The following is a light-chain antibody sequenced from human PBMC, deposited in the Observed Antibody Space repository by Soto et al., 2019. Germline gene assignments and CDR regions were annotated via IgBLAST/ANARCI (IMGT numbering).Light chain of an antibody. Sequence: DIVMTQSPDSLAVSLGERATINCKSSQSVLYSSNNKNYLAWYQQKPGQPPKLLIYWASTRESGVPDRFRGSGSGTDFTLTITSLQAEDVAVYYCQQYYTTLALTFGGGTKVDIK. J-gene: IGKJ4*01. CDR1: QSVLYSSNNKNY. V-gene: IGKV4-1*01. CDR2: WAS. CDR3: QQYYTTLALT.